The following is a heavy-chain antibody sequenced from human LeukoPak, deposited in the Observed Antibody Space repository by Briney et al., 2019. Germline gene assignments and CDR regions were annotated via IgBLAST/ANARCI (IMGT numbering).Heavy chain of an antibody. J-gene: IGHJ4*02. Sequence: ASVKVSCKASGYSFTRNYMHWVRQAPGQGLEWMGIINPSGDTTTYAQKFQGRVTMTRDTSTSTVYMELSSLRSEDTAVYYCASQYYYDSTGVFDYWGQGTLVTVSS. D-gene: IGHD3-22*01. CDR1: GYSFTRNY. V-gene: IGHV1-46*01. CDR2: INPSGDTT. CDR3: ASQYYYDSTGVFDY.